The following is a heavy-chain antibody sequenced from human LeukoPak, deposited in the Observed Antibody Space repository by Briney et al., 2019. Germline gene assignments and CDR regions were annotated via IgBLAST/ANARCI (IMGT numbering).Heavy chain of an antibody. V-gene: IGHV3-30*18. D-gene: IGHD3-22*01. CDR2: ISYDGSNK. Sequence: GGSLRLSCAASGFTFSSYGMHWVRQAPGKGLEWVAVISYDGSNKYYADSVKGRFTISRDNSKNTLYLQMNSLRAEDTAVYYCAKGDRITMIVVGGYWGQGTLVTVSS. J-gene: IGHJ4*02. CDR1: GFTFSSYG. CDR3: AKGDRITMIVVGGY.